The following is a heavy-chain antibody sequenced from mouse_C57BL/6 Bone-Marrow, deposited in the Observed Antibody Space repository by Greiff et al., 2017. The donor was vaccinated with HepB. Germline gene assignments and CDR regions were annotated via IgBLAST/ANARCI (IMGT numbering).Heavy chain of an antibody. V-gene: IGHV3-6*01. CDR2: ISYDGSN. J-gene: IGHJ3*01. CDR3: AMGRDAY. CDR1: GYSITSGYY. D-gene: IGHD4-1*01. Sequence: ESGPGLVKPSQSLSLTCSVTGYSITSGYYWNWIRQFPGNKLEWMGYISYDGSNNYNPSLKNRISITRDTSKNQFFLKFNSVTTEDTATYDWAMGRDAYWGQGTLVTVSA.